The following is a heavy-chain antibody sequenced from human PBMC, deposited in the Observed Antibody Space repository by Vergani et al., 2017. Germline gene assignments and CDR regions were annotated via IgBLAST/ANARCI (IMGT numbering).Heavy chain of an antibody. D-gene: IGHD3-3*01. CDR3: ARGFPPVTIFGVAPGWFDP. V-gene: IGHV4-34*01. J-gene: IGHJ5*02. CDR1: GGSFSGYY. CDR2: INHSGST. Sequence: QVQLQQWGAGLLKPSETLSLTCAVYGGSFSGYYWSWIRQPPGKGLEWIGEINHSGSTNYNPSLKSRVTISVDTSKNQFSLKLSSLTAADPAVYYCARGFPPVTIFGVAPGWFDPWGQGTLVTVSS.